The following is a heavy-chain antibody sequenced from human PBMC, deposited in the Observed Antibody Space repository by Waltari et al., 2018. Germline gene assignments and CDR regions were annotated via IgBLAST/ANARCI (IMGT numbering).Heavy chain of an antibody. Sequence: QVQLVQSGAEVKKPGSSVKVSCKASGGTFSSYTISWVRQAPGQGLEWMGSISPILGIANYEQKFQGRVTITADKSTSTAYMELSSLRSEDTAVYYCARETFRGRGDYWGQGTLVTVSS. D-gene: IGHD5-12*01. CDR2: ISPILGIA. CDR1: GGTFSSYT. J-gene: IGHJ4*02. V-gene: IGHV1-69*08. CDR3: ARETFRGRGDY.